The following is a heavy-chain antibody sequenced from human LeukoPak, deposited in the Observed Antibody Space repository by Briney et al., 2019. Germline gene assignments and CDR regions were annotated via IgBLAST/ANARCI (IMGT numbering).Heavy chain of an antibody. V-gene: IGHV3-48*01. CDR3: ATLPLGYDFWSGYYPYYFDY. Sequence: GGSLRLSCAASGFTFSSYSMNWVRQAPGKGLEGVSYISSSSITISYADSVKGRFTISRDNAKNSLYLQMNSLRAEDTAVYYCATLPLGYDFWSGYYPYYFDYWGQGTLVTVSS. CDR2: ISSSSITI. J-gene: IGHJ4*02. CDR1: GFTFSSYS. D-gene: IGHD3-3*01.